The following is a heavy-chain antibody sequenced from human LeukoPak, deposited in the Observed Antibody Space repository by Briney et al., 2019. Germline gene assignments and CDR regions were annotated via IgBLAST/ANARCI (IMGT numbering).Heavy chain of an antibody. V-gene: IGHV4-4*07. J-gene: IGHJ5*02. CDR1: GGSISSYY. Sequence: SETLSLTCTVSGGSISSYYWSWIRQPAGKGLEWIGRIYTSGSTNYNPSLKSRVTISVDTSKNQFSLKLSSVTAADTAVYYCARAGYCSSTSCYTAGAGWFDPWGQGTLVTVSS. CDR3: ARAGYCSSTSCYTAGAGWFDP. D-gene: IGHD2-2*02. CDR2: IYTSGST.